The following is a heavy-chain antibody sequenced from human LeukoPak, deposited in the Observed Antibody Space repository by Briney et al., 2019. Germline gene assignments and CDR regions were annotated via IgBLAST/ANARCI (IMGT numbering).Heavy chain of an antibody. D-gene: IGHD3-10*01. V-gene: IGHV1-24*01. Sequence: GASVKVSCKVSVYTLTELSMHWVRHAPGKRLEWMGGFDPEDGETIYAQKSQGRVTMTEDTSTDTAYMELSSLGSEDTAVYYCATVTPSITMVRGGRYGFDYWGQGTLVTVSS. CDR1: VYTLTELS. J-gene: IGHJ4*02. CDR2: FDPEDGET. CDR3: ATVTPSITMVRGGRYGFDY.